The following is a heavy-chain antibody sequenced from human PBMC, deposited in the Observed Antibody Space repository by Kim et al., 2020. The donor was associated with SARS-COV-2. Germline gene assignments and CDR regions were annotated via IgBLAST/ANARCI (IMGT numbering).Heavy chain of an antibody. CDR3: ARDIAILDHAFDI. Sequence: GGSLRLSCAASGFTFSSYSMNWVRQAPGKGLEWVSYISSSSSTIYYADSVKGRFTISRDNAKNSLYLQMNSLRAEDTAVYYCARDIAILDHAFDIWGQGTMVTVSS. CDR2: ISSSSSTI. D-gene: IGHD3-3*01. CDR1: GFTFSSYS. V-gene: IGHV3-48*04. J-gene: IGHJ3*02.